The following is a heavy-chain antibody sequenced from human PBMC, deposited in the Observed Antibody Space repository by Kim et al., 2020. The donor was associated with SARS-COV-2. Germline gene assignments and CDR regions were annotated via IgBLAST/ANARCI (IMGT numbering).Heavy chain of an antibody. D-gene: IGHD5-12*01. J-gene: IGHJ4*02. V-gene: IGHV3-30-3*01. Sequence: GGSLRLSCAASGFTFSTYSMHWVRQAPGKGLESVAVTSHDGISKYYAGSVKGRFTISRDNSKDTLYLQMNSLRAEDTAVYYCVRDGGGGYNHLDFWGQGPRVTVSS. CDR2: TSHDGISK. CDR3: VRDGGGGYNHLDF. CDR1: GFTFSTYS.